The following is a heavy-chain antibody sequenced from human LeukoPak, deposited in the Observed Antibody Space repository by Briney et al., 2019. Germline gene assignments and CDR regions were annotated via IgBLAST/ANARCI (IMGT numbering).Heavy chain of an antibody. V-gene: IGHV4-61*05. J-gene: IGHJ4*02. D-gene: IGHD2-8*02. CDR1: GGSISSSSYY. CDR3: ASGGVSAAAFFDH. CDR2: IYYSGST. Sequence: SETLSLTCTVSGGSISSSSYYWGWIRQPPGKGLEWIGYIYYSGSTNYNPPLKSRVTISVDTSKNQFSLKLSSVTAADTAVYYCASGGVSAAAFFDHWGQGTLVTVSS.